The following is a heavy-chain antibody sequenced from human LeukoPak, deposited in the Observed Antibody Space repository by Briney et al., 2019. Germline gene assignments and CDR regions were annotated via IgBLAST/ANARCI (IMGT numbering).Heavy chain of an antibody. Sequence: SETLSLTCTVSGDSISSYYWSWIRQPPGKGLEWIGYIYHSGSTNYNPSLKSRATISADTSKDQFSLKLASVTAADTAVYYCATGYSSTRYYFDYWGQGTPVTVSS. CDR2: IYHSGST. CDR1: GDSISSYY. J-gene: IGHJ4*02. D-gene: IGHD6-13*01. V-gene: IGHV4-59*01. CDR3: ATGYSSTRYYFDY.